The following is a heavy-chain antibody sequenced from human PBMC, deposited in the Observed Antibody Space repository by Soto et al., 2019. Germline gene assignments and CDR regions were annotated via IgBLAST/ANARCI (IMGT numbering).Heavy chain of an antibody. Sequence: EVQLVESGGGLVQPGGSLRLSCAASGFTFSSYWMSWVRQAPGKGLEWVANIKQDGSEKYYVDSVKGRFTISRDNDKNSLYLQMYSLRAEDTDVYYCARDASGGDYVGWFYSWGQGTLVTVSS. CDR2: IKQDGSEK. CDR3: ARDASGGDYVGWFYS. D-gene: IGHD4-17*01. V-gene: IGHV3-7*01. CDR1: GFTFSSYW. J-gene: IGHJ5*01.